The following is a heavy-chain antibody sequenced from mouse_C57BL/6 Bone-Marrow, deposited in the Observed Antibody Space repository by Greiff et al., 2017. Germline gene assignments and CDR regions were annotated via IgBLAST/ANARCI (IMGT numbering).Heavy chain of an antibody. CDR3: ARDYYYVSSWFAY. CDR1: GFTFSDYG. J-gene: IGHJ3*01. V-gene: IGHV5-17*01. CDR2: ISSGSSTI. D-gene: IGHD1-1*01. Sequence: EVQLVESGGGLVKPGGSLKLSCAASGFTFSDYGMHWVRQAPEKGLEWVAYISSGSSTIYYADTVKGRFTISRDNAKNTLFLQMTSLRSEDTAMYYCARDYYYVSSWFAYWGQGTLVTVSA.